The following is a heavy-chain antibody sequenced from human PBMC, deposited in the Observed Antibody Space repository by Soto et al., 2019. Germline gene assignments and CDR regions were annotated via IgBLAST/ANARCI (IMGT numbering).Heavy chain of an antibody. CDR1: GASISSGDYS. V-gene: IGHV4-30-2*01. J-gene: IGHJ4*02. Sequence: QLHLQESGSGLVRPSQTLTLTCAVSGASISSGDYSWTWIRQPPGRGLEWIGYIYHSGNTYYNPSLKSRVTISVFRSKNQFFLDLNYVTAADTAVYYCARFGHSGGYFPSYFDSWGQGTLVTVSS. CDR2: IYHSGNT. CDR3: ARFGHSGGYFPSYFDS. D-gene: IGHD3-22*01.